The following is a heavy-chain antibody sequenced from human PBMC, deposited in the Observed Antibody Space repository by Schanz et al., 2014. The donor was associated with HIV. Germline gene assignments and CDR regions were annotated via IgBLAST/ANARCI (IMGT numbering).Heavy chain of an antibody. V-gene: IGHV3-23*04. CDR3: ARVANWDYYGMDV. Sequence: VQLVESGGGVVQPGRSLRLSWAASGFMFSSYGMSWVRQAPGKGLGWVSPIGSGGGRTYYADSVKGRFTISRDNSKNTLYLQMNSLRSEDTAVYYCARVANWDYYGMDVWGRGTTVTVSS. CDR1: GFMFSSYG. D-gene: IGHD3-16*01. CDR2: IGSGGGRT. J-gene: IGHJ6*02.